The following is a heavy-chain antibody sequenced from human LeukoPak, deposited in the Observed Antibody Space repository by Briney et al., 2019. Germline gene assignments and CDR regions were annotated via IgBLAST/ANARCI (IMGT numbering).Heavy chain of an antibody. V-gene: IGHV4-39*07. Sequence: SETLSLTCTVSDGSISSSSYYWGWIRQPPGKGLEWIGSIYYSGSTYYNPSLKSRVTISVDTSKNQFSLKLSSVTAADTAVYYCARDIAARHSSSWFDPWGQGTLVTVPS. CDR3: ARDIAARHSSSWFDP. D-gene: IGHD6-6*01. CDR2: IYYSGST. CDR1: DGSISSSSYY. J-gene: IGHJ5*02.